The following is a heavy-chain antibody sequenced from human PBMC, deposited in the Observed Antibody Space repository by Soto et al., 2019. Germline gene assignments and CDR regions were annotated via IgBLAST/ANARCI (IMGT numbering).Heavy chain of an antibody. J-gene: IGHJ4*02. V-gene: IGHV1-18*01. D-gene: IGHD6-13*01. CDR1: GYTFTSYG. Sequence: QVQLVQSGAEVKKPGASVKVSCKASGYTFTSYGISWVRQAPGQGLEWMGWISAYNGNTNYAQKLQGRGTMTTDTSTSTAYMELRRLRSDDTAVYYCARDPPTIASAGREDYWGQGTLVTVSS. CDR3: ARDPPTIASAGREDY. CDR2: ISAYNGNT.